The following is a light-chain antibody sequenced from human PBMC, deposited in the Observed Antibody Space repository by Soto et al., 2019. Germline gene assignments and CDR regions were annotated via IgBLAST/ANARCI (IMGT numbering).Light chain of an antibody. CDR1: HSNIGNNY. CDR2: END. Sequence: QSVLTQPPSVSAAPGQKVTISCSGSHSNIGNNYVCWYQQLPGTAPRLLIFENDKRLSGVPDRFSGSKSATSATLDITGLQTGDEADYFCGTWDDSAYASLVLGGGTKLTVL. CDR3: GTWDDSAYASLV. V-gene: IGLV1-51*02. J-gene: IGLJ3*02.